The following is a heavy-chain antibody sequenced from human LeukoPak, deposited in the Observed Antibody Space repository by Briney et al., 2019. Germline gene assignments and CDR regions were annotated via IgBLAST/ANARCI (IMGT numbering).Heavy chain of an antibody. J-gene: IGHJ6*03. V-gene: IGHV3-23*01. Sequence: GGSLRLSCAASGFTFSSYAMSWVRQAPGKGLVWVSGIIDSGYSTYYANSVKGRFTISRDNSNNTLYLQMNSLRAEDTAVYYCAKLGGHPLHNYYVGVWGKGTTVAVSS. CDR2: IIDSGYST. CDR3: AKLGGHPLHNYYVGV. CDR1: GFTFSSYA. D-gene: IGHD3-16*01.